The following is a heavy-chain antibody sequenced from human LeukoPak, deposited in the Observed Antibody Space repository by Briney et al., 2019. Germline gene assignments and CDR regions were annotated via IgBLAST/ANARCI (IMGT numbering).Heavy chain of an antibody. D-gene: IGHD3-3*01. CDR3: ARDLPFWSGYSGFDP. CDR1: GFTFSDYY. CDR2: ISSSGSTI. V-gene: IGHV3-11*04. Sequence: GGSLRLSCAASGFTFSDYYMSGIRQAPGKGLEWVSYISSSGSTIYYADSVKGRFTISRDNAKNSLYLQMNSLRAEDTAVYYCARDLPFWSGYSGFDPWGQGTLVTVSS. J-gene: IGHJ5*02.